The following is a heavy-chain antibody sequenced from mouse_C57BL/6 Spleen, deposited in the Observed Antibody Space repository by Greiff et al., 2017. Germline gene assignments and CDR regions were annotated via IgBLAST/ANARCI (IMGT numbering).Heavy chain of an antibody. J-gene: IGHJ2*01. Sequence: QVQLKQPGAELVMPGASVKLSCKASGYTFTSYWMHWVKQRPGQGLEWIGEIDPSYSYTNYNQKFKGKSTLTVDKSSSTAYMQLSSLTSEDSAVYYCARRPPYYYGSSPFDYWGQGTTLTVSS. CDR2: IDPSYSYT. CDR3: ARRPPYYYGSSPFDY. D-gene: IGHD1-1*01. CDR1: GYTFTSYW. V-gene: IGHV1-69*01.